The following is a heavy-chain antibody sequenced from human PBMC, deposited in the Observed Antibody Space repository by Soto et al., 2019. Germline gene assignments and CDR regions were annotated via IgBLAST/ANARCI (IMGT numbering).Heavy chain of an antibody. V-gene: IGHV4-34*01. CDR1: GGSLSGYD. CDR3: ASYHYLDLFTGSRHYMDV. J-gene: IGHJ6*03. D-gene: IGHD2-8*02. Sequence: QVHLEQWGAGLLNPSETLSLTCAVYGGSLSGYDWSWVRQSPGKGLEWIGEINHSGTTNYNPSLKTRVTISADPSKHQFSLRLRSVTAADSAVYYCASYHYLDLFTGSRHYMDVWGRGTTVTVSS. CDR2: INHSGTT.